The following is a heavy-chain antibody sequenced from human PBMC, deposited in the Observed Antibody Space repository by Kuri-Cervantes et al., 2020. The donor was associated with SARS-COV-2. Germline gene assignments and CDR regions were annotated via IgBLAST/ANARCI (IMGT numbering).Heavy chain of an antibody. D-gene: IGHD6-19*01. CDR1: GGSISSYY. CDR2: IYYSGST. Sequence: SETLSLTCTVSGGSISSYYWSWIRQPPGKGLEWIGYIYYSGSTNYNPSRKSRVTISVGTSKNQFSLKLSSVTAADTAVYYCAREGSGWYGEDYYYYGMDVWGQGTTVTVSS. CDR3: AREGSGWYGEDYYYYGMDV. V-gene: IGHV4-59*01. J-gene: IGHJ6*02.